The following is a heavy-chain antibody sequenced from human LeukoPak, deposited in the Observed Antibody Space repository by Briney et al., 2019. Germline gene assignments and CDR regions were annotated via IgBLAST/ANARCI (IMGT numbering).Heavy chain of an antibody. V-gene: IGHV3-53*04. Sequence: GGSLRLSCAASGFPFSSYAMSWVRQAPGKGLEWVSVIYSSGSTYYADSVKGRFTISRHNSKNTLYLQMNSLRPEDTAVYYCVYVDTVMATGDYWGQGTLVTVSS. CDR2: IYSSGST. CDR3: VYVDTVMATGDY. CDR1: GFPFSSYA. D-gene: IGHD5-18*01. J-gene: IGHJ4*02.